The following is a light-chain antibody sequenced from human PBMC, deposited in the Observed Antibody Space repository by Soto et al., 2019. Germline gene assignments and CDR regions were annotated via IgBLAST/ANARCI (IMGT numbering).Light chain of an antibody. Sequence: QSVLTQPPSASGTPGQRVTISCSGSSSNIGGNSVNWYQHLPGTAPKILMYRDDERPSGVPDRFSGSKSGTSASLAISGLQSEDEADYYCAAWDDNLNGPVFGGGTKLTVL. CDR3: AAWDDNLNGPV. CDR2: RDD. V-gene: IGLV1-44*01. CDR1: SSNIGGNS. J-gene: IGLJ2*01.